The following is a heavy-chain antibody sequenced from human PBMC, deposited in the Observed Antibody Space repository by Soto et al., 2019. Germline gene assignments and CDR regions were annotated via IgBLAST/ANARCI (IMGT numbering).Heavy chain of an antibody. CDR3: ANSYGDYVSY. D-gene: IGHD4-17*01. CDR1: GGSISSSTYY. V-gene: IGHV4-39*01. CDR2: IYYSGST. Sequence: QLQLQESGPGLVKPSETLSLTCTVSGGSISSSTYYWGWIRQPPGKGLEWIGSIYYSGSTYYNPSLKSRVTISVDTSKNQFSLRLSSVTAADTAVYYCANSYGDYVSYWGQGTLVTVSS. J-gene: IGHJ4*02.